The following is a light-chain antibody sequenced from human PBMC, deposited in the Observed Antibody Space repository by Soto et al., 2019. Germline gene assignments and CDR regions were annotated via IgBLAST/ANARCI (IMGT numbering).Light chain of an antibody. CDR2: TND. CDR3: AACDDSLYGLL. CDR1: SSNVGINS. J-gene: IGLJ2*01. V-gene: IGLV1-44*01. Sequence: QSVLTQPPSTSGTPGQRVTISCSGSSSNVGINSVNWYQQFPGTAPRLLIYTNDQRPSGVPARFSGSKSGTSASLAISGLPSEDEAVYYCAACDDSLYGLLFCGGTKLTVL.